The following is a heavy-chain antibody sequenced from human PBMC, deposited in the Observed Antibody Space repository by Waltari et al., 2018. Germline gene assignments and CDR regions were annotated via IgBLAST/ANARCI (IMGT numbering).Heavy chain of an antibody. J-gene: IGHJ4*02. CDR2: IKQDGNKK. D-gene: IGHD1-26*01. CDR1: GFSFSNYW. CDR3: ARDWEGERPNFDY. Sequence: EVQLVESGGGLVEPGGSLRLSCVASGFSFSNYWMSWVRQAPGKGLEVVAEIKQDGNKKEYVGSGKGRFTISRDNGKNSVYLQMNSLRPEDTAVYYCARDWEGERPNFDYWGQGTLVTVSS. V-gene: IGHV3-7*04.